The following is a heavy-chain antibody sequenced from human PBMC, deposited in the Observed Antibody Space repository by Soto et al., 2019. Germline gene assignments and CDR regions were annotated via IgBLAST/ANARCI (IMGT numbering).Heavy chain of an antibody. J-gene: IGHJ6*02. Sequence: QVQLVQSGAEVKKPGSSVKVSCKASGGTFSSYTISWVRQAPGQGLEWMGRIIPILGIANYAQKFQGRVTITADKSTSTAYMELSSLRSEDTAVYYCARGSYDTSGWGYYYYGMDVWGQGTTVTVSS. D-gene: IGHD6-19*01. CDR3: ARGSYDTSGWGYYYYGMDV. CDR2: IIPILGIA. V-gene: IGHV1-69*02. CDR1: GGTFSSYT.